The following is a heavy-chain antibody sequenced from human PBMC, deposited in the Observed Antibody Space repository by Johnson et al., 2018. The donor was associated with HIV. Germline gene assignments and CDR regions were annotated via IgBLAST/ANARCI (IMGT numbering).Heavy chain of an antibody. V-gene: IGHV3-9*01. CDR3: ARDRAEAYYCDSSGRKSGSDI. D-gene: IGHD3-22*01. J-gene: IGHJ3*02. CDR2: ISWNSGSI. CDR1: GFTFDDYA. Sequence: VQLVESGGGLVQPGRSLRLSCAASGFTFDDYAMHWVRQAPGKGLEWVSGISWNSGSIAYADSVKGRFTISRDNAKNSLYLQMNSRRDEDTAVYYCARDRAEAYYCDSSGRKSGSDIWGQGTMVTVSS.